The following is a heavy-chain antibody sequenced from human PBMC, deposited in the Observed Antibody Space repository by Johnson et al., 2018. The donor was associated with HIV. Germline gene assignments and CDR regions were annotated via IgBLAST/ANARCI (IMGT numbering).Heavy chain of an antibody. J-gene: IGHJ3*02. CDR1: GFTFSSYA. D-gene: IGHD7-27*01. Sequence: QVQLVESGGGVVQPGRSLRLSCAASGFTFSSYAMNWVRQAPGKGLEWVAVISYDGSNKYYADSVKGRFTISRDNSKNTLYLQMNSLRAEDTAVYYCARSNWAHFDAFDIWGQGTMVTVSS. V-gene: IGHV3-30*04. CDR3: ARSNWAHFDAFDI. CDR2: ISYDGSNK.